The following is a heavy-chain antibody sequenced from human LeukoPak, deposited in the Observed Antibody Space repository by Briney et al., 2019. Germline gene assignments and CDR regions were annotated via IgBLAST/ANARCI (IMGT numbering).Heavy chain of an antibody. CDR1: GFTFSSYA. Sequence: GGSLRLSCAASGFTFSSYAMNWVRQAPGKGLEWVSGISGSGVGTYYADSVKGRFTISRDNSKNTLYLQMNSLRAEDTAVYYCAKERDTAMVTIDYWGQGTLVTVSS. V-gene: IGHV3-23*01. CDR3: AKERDTAMVTIDY. CDR2: ISGSGVGT. D-gene: IGHD5-18*01. J-gene: IGHJ4*02.